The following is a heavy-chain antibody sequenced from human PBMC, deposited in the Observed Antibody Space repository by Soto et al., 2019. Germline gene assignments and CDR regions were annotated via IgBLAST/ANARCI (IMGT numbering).Heavy chain of an antibody. CDR3: ARRDDSESFDI. J-gene: IGHJ3*02. D-gene: IGHD5-18*01. CDR2: IYRGGGT. CDR1: GLSVSSNY. Sequence: GGSLRLSCAAYGLSVSSNYMTWVRQAPGKGLEWVSIIYRGGGTYHADTVKGRSIISRDESQNMVYLQMNSLTAGDTAVYYCARRDDSESFDISGQATMLTVS. V-gene: IGHV3-53*01.